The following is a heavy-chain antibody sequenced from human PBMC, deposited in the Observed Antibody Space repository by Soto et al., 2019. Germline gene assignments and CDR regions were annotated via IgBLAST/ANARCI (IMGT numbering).Heavy chain of an antibody. CDR2: INHSGST. Sequence: QVQLQQWGAGLLKTSETLSLTCAVYGGSFSGYYWTWIRQPPGTGLEWIGEINHSGSTNYNPSLKSRVTIAVDTSKNQFSLKLTSVTAADTAVYYCARDKITGRFDYWGQGTLVTVSS. CDR3: ARDKITGRFDY. J-gene: IGHJ4*02. V-gene: IGHV4-34*01. D-gene: IGHD2-8*02. CDR1: GGSFSGYY.